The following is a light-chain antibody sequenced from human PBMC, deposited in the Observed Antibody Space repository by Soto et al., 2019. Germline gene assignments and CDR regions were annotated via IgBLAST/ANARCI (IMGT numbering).Light chain of an antibody. V-gene: IGLV2-14*01. CDR3: SSYTSSSTLVV. J-gene: IGLJ1*01. Sequence: QSALTQPASVSGSPGQSITISCTGTSSDVGGYNYVSWSQQHPGKAPKLMIYDVSNRPSGVSNRFSGSKSGNTASLTISGLQAEDEADYSCSSYTSSSTLVVFGTGTKVTVL. CDR2: DVS. CDR1: SSDVGGYNY.